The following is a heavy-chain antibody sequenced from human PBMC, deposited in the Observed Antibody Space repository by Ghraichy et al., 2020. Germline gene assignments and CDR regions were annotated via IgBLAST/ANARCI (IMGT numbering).Heavy chain of an antibody. CDR3: ARDSMAAAGTGGYYYYGMDV. Sequence: GGSLRLSCAASGFTFSSYSMNWVRQAPGKGLEWVSSISSSSYIYYADSVKGRFTISRDNAKNSLYLQMNSLRAEDTAVYYCARDSMAAAGTGGYYYYGMDVWGQGTTVTVSS. J-gene: IGHJ6*02. CDR2: ISSSSYI. V-gene: IGHV3-21*01. CDR1: GFTFSSYS. D-gene: IGHD6-13*01.